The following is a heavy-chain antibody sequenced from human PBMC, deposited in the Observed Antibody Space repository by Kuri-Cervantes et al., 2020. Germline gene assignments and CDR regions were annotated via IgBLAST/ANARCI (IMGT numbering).Heavy chain of an antibody. D-gene: IGHD1-7*01. CDR3: ARGGTGTTSVGAVHWFDP. Sequence: SETLSLTCTVSGGSISSGGYSWSWIRQPPGKGLEWIGYIYHSGSTYYNPPLKSRVTISVDRSKNQFSLKLSSVTAADTAVYYCARGGTGTTSVGAVHWFDPWGQGTLVTVSS. CDR1: GGSISSGGYS. CDR2: IYHSGST. J-gene: IGHJ5*02. V-gene: IGHV4-30-2*01.